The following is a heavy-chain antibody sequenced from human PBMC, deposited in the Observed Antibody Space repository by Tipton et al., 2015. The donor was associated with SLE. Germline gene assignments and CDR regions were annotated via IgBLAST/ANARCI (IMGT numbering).Heavy chain of an antibody. Sequence: TLSLTCTVSGDSVRGSYWSWIRQPPGMGLEWIGFVYYGGSTNMGTTNYNPSLESRLDISVDTSGRLFFLRLSSMTAADTAVYYCAKSVAVRPKFDNWGQGALVTVSS. J-gene: IGHJ4*02. CDR2: VYYGGST. D-gene: IGHD6-19*01. V-gene: IGHV4-59*08. CDR1: GDSVRGSY. CDR3: AKSVAVRPKFDN.